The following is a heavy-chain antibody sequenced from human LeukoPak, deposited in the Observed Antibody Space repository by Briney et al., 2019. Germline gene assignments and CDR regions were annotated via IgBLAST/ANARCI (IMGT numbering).Heavy chain of an antibody. CDR1: GFTFRSYG. CDR2: IWDDGNNK. Sequence: GGSLRLSCVASGFTFRSYGMHWVRRAPGKGLEWVAVIWDDGNNKYYADSVKGRFTISRDNSKNTLSLQMNSLRAEDTAVYYCARGTGGYYYGLDVWGQGTTVTVSS. J-gene: IGHJ6*02. CDR3: ARGTGGYYYGLDV. D-gene: IGHD1/OR15-1a*01. V-gene: IGHV3-33*01.